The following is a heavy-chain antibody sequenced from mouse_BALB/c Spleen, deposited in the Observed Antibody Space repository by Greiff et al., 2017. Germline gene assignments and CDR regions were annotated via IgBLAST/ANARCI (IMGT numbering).Heavy chain of an antibody. CDR3: ARKDDYGDFDY. J-gene: IGHJ2*01. D-gene: IGHD2-4*01. CDR1: GFSFTSYG. V-gene: IGHV2-2*01. CDR2: IWSGGST. Sequence: QVQLQQSGPGLVQPSQSLSITCTVSGFSFTSYGIHWVRQSPGKGLEWLGVIWSGGSTDYNAAFISRLSISKDNSMSQDFFIMNSLQADDTAVYYCARKDDYGDFDYWGQGTTLTVSS.